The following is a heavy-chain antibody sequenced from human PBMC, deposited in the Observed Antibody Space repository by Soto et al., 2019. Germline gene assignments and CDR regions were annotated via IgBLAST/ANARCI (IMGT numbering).Heavy chain of an antibody. D-gene: IGHD6-19*01. CDR2: ISYDGSNK. V-gene: IGHV3-30-3*01. Sequence: QVQLVESGGGVVQPGRSVRLSCAASGFTFSSYAMHWVRQAPGKGLEWVAVISYDGSNKYYADSVKGRFTISRDNSKNTLYLQMNSLRAEDTAVYYCASTSSPPGYWGQGTLVTVSS. CDR1: GFTFSSYA. J-gene: IGHJ4*02. CDR3: ASTSSPPGY.